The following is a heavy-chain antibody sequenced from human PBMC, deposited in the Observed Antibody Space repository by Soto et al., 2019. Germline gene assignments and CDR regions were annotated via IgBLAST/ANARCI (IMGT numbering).Heavy chain of an antibody. CDR3: AKVRYSSPMGYYYGMDV. V-gene: IGHV1-69*13. CDR2: IIPIFGTA. CDR1: RVAFSKFI. Sequence: VASVEVSCKASRVAFSKFIVTWVLQAPGLGLEWVGGIIPIFGTANYAQKFQGRVTITADESTSTSYMEVNNLRSEDTAVYYCAKVRYSSPMGYYYGMDVWGQGTTVTVSS. D-gene: IGHD6-19*01. J-gene: IGHJ6*02.